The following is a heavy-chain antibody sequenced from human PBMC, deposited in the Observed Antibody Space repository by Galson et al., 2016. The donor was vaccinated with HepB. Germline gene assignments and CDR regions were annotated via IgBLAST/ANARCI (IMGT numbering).Heavy chain of an antibody. Sequence: SLRLSCAASGFTFSSYAMSWVRQPPGKGLEWVSAIGDRDDRTFYADSVKGRFTISRDNSKNTLYLQMNSLRAEDTAVYYCARGFGTSGYTDAFDIWGQGTMVTVSS. CDR2: IGDRDDRT. CDR3: ARGFGTSGYTDAFDI. D-gene: IGHD5-12*01. J-gene: IGHJ3*02. CDR1: GFTFSSYA. V-gene: IGHV3-23*01.